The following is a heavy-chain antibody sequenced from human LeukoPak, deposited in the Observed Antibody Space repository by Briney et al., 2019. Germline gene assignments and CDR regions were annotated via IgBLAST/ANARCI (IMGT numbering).Heavy chain of an antibody. CDR3: AKDTVVTLYYFDY. CDR2: ISWNSGSI. J-gene: IGHJ4*02. CDR1: GFTFDEYA. V-gene: IGHV3-9*01. D-gene: IGHD4-23*01. Sequence: GGSLRLSCATSGFTFDEYAMHWFRQAPGEGLEWVSGISWNSGSIGYADSVKGRFTISRDNSKNTLYLQMNSLRAEDTAVYYCAKDTVVTLYYFDYWGQGTLVTVSS.